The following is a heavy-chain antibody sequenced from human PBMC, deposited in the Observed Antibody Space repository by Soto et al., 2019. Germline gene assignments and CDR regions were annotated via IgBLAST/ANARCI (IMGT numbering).Heavy chain of an antibody. CDR2: ISSSGSTI. CDR1: GFTFSSYE. V-gene: IGHV3-48*03. D-gene: IGHD5-18*01. CDR3: APTGYSYGYYFDY. J-gene: IGHJ4*02. Sequence: PGGSLRLSCAASGFTFSSYEMNWVRQAPGKGLEWVSYISSSGSTIYYADSVKGRFTISRDNAKNSLYLQMNSLRAEDTAVYYCAPTGYSYGYYFDYWGQGTLVTVSS.